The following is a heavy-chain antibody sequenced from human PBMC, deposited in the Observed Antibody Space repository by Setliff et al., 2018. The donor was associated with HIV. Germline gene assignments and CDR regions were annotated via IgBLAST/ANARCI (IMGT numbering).Heavy chain of an antibody. CDR2: SVPDGTRA. CDR3: AKGPLHGGFDI. D-gene: IGHD2-15*01. CDR1: GITFSSID. J-gene: IGHJ3*02. V-gene: IGHV3-30*02. Sequence: GSLRLSCAASGITFSSIDIHWVRQAPGRRPEWVAHSVPDGTRAYYSDSVKGRFTISRDNSKNTVYLQMSSLRPDDTAVYHCAKGPLHGGFDIWGQGTTVTVSS.